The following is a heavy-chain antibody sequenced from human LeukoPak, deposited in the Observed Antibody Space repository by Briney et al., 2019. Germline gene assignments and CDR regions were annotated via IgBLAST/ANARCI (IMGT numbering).Heavy chain of an antibody. CDR3: ARDSYGSGSSYYYYYYMDV. Sequence: ASVKVSCKASGYTFTSYDINWVRQATGQGLEWMGWMNPNSGNTGYAQKFQGRVTMTRNTSISTAYMELSSLRSEDTAVYYCARDSYGSGSSYYYYYYMDVWGKGTTVTVSS. CDR1: GYTFTSYD. V-gene: IGHV1-8*01. D-gene: IGHD3-10*01. CDR2: MNPNSGNT. J-gene: IGHJ6*03.